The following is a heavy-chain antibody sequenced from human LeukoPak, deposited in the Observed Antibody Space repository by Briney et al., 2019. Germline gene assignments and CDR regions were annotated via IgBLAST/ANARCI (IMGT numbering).Heavy chain of an antibody. CDR3: ARRAGDHYYFDY. CDR1: GYIFTSYY. D-gene: IGHD7-27*01. CDR2: INPSSGST. Sequence: GASVKVSCKASGYIFTSYYMHWVRQAPGQGLEWMGIINPSSGSTSCAQKFQDRVKMTRDTSRSTVYMELSSLRSEDTAVYYCARRAGDHYYFDYWGQGTLVTVSS. V-gene: IGHV1-46*01. J-gene: IGHJ4*02.